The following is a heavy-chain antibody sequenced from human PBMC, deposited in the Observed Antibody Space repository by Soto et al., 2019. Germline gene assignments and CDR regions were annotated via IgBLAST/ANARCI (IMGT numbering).Heavy chain of an antibody. CDR1: GFRFDDYG. D-gene: IGHD5-12*01. J-gene: IGHJ4*02. Sequence: PGGSLRLSCAAFGFRFDDYGMSWVRQVPGKGLEWVSGINRDGGSTGYADSVKGRFTISRDNAKNSLYLQMNSLRAEDTAVYYCARDFSMVIVAPGYWGQGTLVTVS. CDR2: INRDGGST. CDR3: ARDFSMVIVAPGY. V-gene: IGHV3-20*04.